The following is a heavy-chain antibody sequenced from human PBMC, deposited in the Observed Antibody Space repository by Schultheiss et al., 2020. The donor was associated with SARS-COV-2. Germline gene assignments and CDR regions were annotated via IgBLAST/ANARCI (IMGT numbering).Heavy chain of an antibody. CDR1: GFTFDDYG. CDR2: INWNGGST. J-gene: IGHJ5*02. D-gene: IGHD3-3*01. CDR3: ARGFLEWYPNWFDP. Sequence: GGSLRLSCAAYGFTFDDYGMSWVRQAPGKGLEWVSGINWNGGSTGYADSVKGRFTISRDNAKNSLYLQMNSLRAEDTALYYCARGFLEWYPNWFDPWGQGTLVTVSS. V-gene: IGHV3-20*04.